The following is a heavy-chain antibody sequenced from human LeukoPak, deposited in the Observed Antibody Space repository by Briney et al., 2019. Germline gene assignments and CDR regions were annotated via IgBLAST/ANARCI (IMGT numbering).Heavy chain of an antibody. Sequence: ASVKVSCRASGYTFTSYDINWVRQAPGQGLEWMGWMNTYSGKTSYTQNFQGRVAMTRDTSTTTAYMELRGLRSDDTAVYYCARRRINMVRGVTVNWFDPWGQGTLVIVSS. V-gene: IGHV1-8*01. D-gene: IGHD3-10*01. CDR2: MNTYSGKT. CDR1: GYTFTSYD. CDR3: ARRRINMVRGVTVNWFDP. J-gene: IGHJ5*02.